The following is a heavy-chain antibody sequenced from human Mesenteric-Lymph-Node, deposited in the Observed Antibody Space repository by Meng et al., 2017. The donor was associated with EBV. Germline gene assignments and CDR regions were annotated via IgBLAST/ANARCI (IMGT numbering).Heavy chain of an antibody. V-gene: IGHV1-18*01. Sequence: QVQQVQSGAEVKKPGASVKVPCKASCYTFTSYGISWVRQAPGQGLEWVGWISAYNGNTNYAQKLQGRVTMTTDTSTSTAYMELRSLRSDDTAVYYCARDKERYCSSTSCYPGWRYWGQGTLVTVSS. D-gene: IGHD2-2*01. CDR2: ISAYNGNT. CDR3: ARDKERYCSSTSCYPGWRY. CDR1: CYTFTSYG. J-gene: IGHJ4*02.